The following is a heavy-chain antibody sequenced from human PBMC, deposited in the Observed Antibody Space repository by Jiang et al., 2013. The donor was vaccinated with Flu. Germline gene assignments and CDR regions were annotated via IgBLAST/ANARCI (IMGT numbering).Heavy chain of an antibody. J-gene: IGHJ2*01. CDR3: ARGHGYYGSNGFGNNYWYFDL. Sequence: SGAEVKKPGSSVKVSCKASGGTFSSYAISWVRQAPGQGLEWMGGIIPIFGTANYAQKFQGRVTITADESTSTAYMELSSLRSEDTAVYYCARGHGYYGSNGFGNNYWYFDLWGRGTLVTVSS. CDR1: GGTFSSYA. D-gene: IGHD3-10*01. V-gene: IGHV1-69*01. CDR2: IIPIFGTA.